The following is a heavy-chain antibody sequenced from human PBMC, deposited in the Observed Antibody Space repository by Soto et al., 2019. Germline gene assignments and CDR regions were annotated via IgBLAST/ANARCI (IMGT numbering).Heavy chain of an antibody. CDR2: IYYSGST. Sequence: SETLSLTCTVSGGSISSSSYYWGWIRQPPGKGLEWIGSIYYSGSTYYNPSLKSRVTISVDTSKNQFSLKLSSVTAADTAVYYCARRRSGGIVVVPAATYYYYMDVWGKGTTVTVSS. J-gene: IGHJ6*03. D-gene: IGHD2-2*01. CDR1: GGSISSSSYY. V-gene: IGHV4-39*01. CDR3: ARRRSGGIVVVPAATYYYYMDV.